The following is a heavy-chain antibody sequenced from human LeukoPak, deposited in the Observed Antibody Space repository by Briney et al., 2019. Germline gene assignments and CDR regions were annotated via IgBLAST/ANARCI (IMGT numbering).Heavy chain of an antibody. J-gene: IGHJ4*02. CDR3: AREFASGSYYGD. CDR2: IGSTSSYI. CDR1: GFTFSSYN. Sequence: PGGSLRLSCAASGFTFSSYNMNWVRQAPGKGMEWVSSIGSTSSYINYADSVKGRFTISRDKAKNSLYLQMNSLRAEDTAVYYCAREFASGSYYGDWGQGTLVTVSS. V-gene: IGHV3-21*01. D-gene: IGHD3-10*01.